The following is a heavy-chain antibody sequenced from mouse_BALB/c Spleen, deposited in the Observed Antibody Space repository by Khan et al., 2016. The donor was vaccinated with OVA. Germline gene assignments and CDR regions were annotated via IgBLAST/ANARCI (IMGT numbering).Heavy chain of an antibody. D-gene: IGHD2-14*01. J-gene: IGHJ3*01. CDR1: GYTFTSYT. Sequence: QVQLQQSGAELARPGASVKMSCKASGYTFTSYTIHWIKKRPGQGLEWIGYINPSNSYTNYNQKFKDKATLTTDKSSTTAYLQLSSLTSDDSAVYTCVRDGAYHRNDGWFAYWGQGTLVTVSA. V-gene: IGHV1-4*01. CDR2: INPSNSYT. CDR3: VRDGAYHRNDGWFAY.